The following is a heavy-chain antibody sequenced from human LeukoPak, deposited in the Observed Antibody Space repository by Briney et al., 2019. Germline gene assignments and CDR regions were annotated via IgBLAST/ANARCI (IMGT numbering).Heavy chain of an antibody. D-gene: IGHD6-13*01. V-gene: IGHV1-2*02. J-gene: IGHJ5*02. Sequence: ASVKVSCKASGYTFTSYGISWVRQAPGQGLEWMGWINPNSGGTNYAQKFQGRVTMTRDTSISTAYMELSRLRSDDTAVYYCARDRSSSAHWFDPWGQGTLVTVSS. CDR1: GYTFTSYG. CDR3: ARDRSSSAHWFDP. CDR2: INPNSGGT.